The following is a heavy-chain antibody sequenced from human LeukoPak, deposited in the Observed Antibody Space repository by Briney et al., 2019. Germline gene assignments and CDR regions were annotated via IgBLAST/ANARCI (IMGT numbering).Heavy chain of an antibody. J-gene: IGHJ4*02. CDR2: IIPILGIA. CDR3: ARDYGGNSLSDY. V-gene: IGHV1-69*04. CDR1: GGTYSSYA. D-gene: IGHD4-23*01. Sequence: ASVTVSCKASGGTYSSYAISWVRQAPGQGLEWMGRIIPILGIANYAQKFQGRVTITADKSTSTAYMELSSLRSEDTAVYYCARDYGGNSLSDYWGQGTLVTVSS.